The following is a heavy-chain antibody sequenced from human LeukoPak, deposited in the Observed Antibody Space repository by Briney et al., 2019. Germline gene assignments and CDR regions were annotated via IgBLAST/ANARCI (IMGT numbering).Heavy chain of an antibody. J-gene: IGHJ4*02. V-gene: IGHV3-15*07. D-gene: IGHD4-11*01. CDR2: IKTKIDGGTT. CDR1: SFVFNNAF. Sequence: GGSLRLSCVAPSFVFNNAFMNWVRQGPGKGLEWVGRIKTKIDGGTTDFAAPVKGRFTISRDDSKNTFFLHMNSLKIEDTAVYYCTTGLHYYFDYWSQGTPVTVSS. CDR3: TTGLHYYFDY.